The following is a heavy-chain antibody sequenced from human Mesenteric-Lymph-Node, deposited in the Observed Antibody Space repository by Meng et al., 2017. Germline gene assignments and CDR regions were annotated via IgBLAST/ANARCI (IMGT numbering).Heavy chain of an antibody. D-gene: IGHD3-22*01. V-gene: IGHV4-30-4*01. CDR1: GGSVSSGDYY. J-gene: IGHJ2*01. Sequence: GQVQGSGPGLVKPSQTLSLTCTVSGGSVSSGDYYWSWIRQPPGKGLEWIGYIYYSGSTYYNPSLKSRVTISVDTSKNQFSLKLSSVTAADTAVYYCARGYYDSSGYGYWYFDLWGRGTLVTVSS. CDR3: ARGYYDSSGYGYWYFDL. CDR2: IYYSGST.